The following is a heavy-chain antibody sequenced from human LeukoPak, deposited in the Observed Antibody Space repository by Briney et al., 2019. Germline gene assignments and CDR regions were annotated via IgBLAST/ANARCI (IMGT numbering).Heavy chain of an antibody. CDR3: ARESIAVAGAPFDY. CDR2: ISSGSTI. Sequence: GGSLRLSCAAPGFTFSSYEVNWVRQAPGKGLEWVSYISSGSTIYDADSVKGRFTISRDNAKNSLYLQMNSLRAEDTAVYYCARESIAVAGAPFDYWGQGTLVTVSS. CDR1: GFTFSSYE. V-gene: IGHV3-48*03. J-gene: IGHJ4*02. D-gene: IGHD6-19*01.